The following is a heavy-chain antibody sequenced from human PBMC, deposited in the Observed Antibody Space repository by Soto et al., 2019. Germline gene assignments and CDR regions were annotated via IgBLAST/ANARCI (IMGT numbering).Heavy chain of an antibody. CDR3: AKDQGIAASHGID. CDR1: GFIFNNFG. D-gene: IGHD6-13*01. Sequence: GGSLRLSCAASGFIFNNFGMHWVRQAPGKGLEWVAVISNDGSITYYADFVKGRLTISRDNSKNTMYLQMNSLRDDDTAVYYCAKDQGIAASHGIDWGQGTMVTVSS. J-gene: IGHJ3*01. CDR2: ISNDGSIT. V-gene: IGHV3-30*18.